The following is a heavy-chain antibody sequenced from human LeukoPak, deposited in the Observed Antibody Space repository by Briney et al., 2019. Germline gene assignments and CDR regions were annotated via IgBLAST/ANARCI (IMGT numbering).Heavy chain of an antibody. CDR3: ARDESLGDFWSGYFDAFDI. CDR1: GLTFDDYA. Sequence: GGSLRLSCAASGLTFDDYAMHWVRQAPGKGLEWVSGISWNSGSIGYADSVKGRFTISRDNAKSSLYLQMNSLRAEDTAVYYCARDESLGDFWSGYFDAFDIWGQGTMVTVSS. CDR2: ISWNSGSI. V-gene: IGHV3-9*01. J-gene: IGHJ3*02. D-gene: IGHD3-3*01.